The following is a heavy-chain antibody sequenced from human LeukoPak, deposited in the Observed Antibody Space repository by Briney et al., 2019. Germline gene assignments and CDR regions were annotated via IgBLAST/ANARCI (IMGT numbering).Heavy chain of an antibody. V-gene: IGHV1-69*05. CDR1: GGTFSSYA. CDR3: AILGLYDLGAFDI. CDR2: IIPIFGTA. J-gene: IGHJ3*02. Sequence: SVKVSCKASGGTFSSYAISWVRQAPGQGLEWMGRIIPIFGTANYAQKFRGRVTITTDESTSTAYMELSSLRSEDTAVYYCAILGLYDLGAFDIWGQGTMVTVSS. D-gene: IGHD3-16*01.